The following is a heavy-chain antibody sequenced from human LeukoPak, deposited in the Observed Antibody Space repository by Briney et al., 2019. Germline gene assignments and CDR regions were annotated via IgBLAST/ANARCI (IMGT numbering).Heavy chain of an antibody. CDR1: GGSISSSNYY. CDR2: INHSGST. CDR3: ARVGGYLGLVDY. D-gene: IGHD2-15*01. V-gene: IGHV4-39*07. J-gene: IGHJ4*02. Sequence: SETLSLTCTVSGGSISSSNYYWGRIRQPPGKGLEWIGEINHSGSTNYNPSLKSRVTISVDTSKNQFSLKLSSVTAADTAVYYCARVGGYLGLVDYWGQGTLVTVSS.